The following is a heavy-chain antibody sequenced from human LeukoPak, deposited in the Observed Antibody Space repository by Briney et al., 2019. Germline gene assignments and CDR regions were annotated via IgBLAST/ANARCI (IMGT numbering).Heavy chain of an antibody. CDR2: IYYSGST. D-gene: IGHD3-22*01. V-gene: IGHV4-59*01. CDR3: ARVSGYYDSSGGGVDI. Sequence: SETLSLTCTVSGGSISSYYWSWIRQPAGKGLEWIGYIYYSGSTNYNPSLKSRVTISVDTSKNQFSLKLSSVTAADTAVYYCARVSGYYDSSGGGVDIWGQGTMVTVSS. J-gene: IGHJ3*02. CDR1: GGSISSYY.